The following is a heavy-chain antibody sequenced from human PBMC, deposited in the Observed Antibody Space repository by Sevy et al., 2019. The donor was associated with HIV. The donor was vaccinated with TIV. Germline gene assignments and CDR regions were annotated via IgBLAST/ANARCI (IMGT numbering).Heavy chain of an antibody. D-gene: IGHD2-21*02. CDR3: ARETDYYYYMDV. Sequence: SETLSLTCTVSGGSTSTYYWSWIRQPPGKRLEWIGYVYYSGSTNYNPSLKSRVTISVDTSKNQFSLKLSSVTAADTAVYYCARETDYYYYMDVWGKGTTVTVSS. V-gene: IGHV4-59*01. CDR1: GGSTSTYY. J-gene: IGHJ6*03. CDR2: VYYSGST.